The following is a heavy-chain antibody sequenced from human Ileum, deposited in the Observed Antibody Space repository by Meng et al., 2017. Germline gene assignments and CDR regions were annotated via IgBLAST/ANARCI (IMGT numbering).Heavy chain of an antibody. D-gene: IGHD6-19*01. CDR3: ALITVAGRGLDY. CDR2: INPNSGGT. CDR1: GYSFAYYF. Sequence: ASVKVSCKTSGYSFAYYFIHWLRQAPGQGLEWVGSINPNSGGTNLAQKFQGRVTMTRDTSINTAYMELTSLISDDTAVYFCALITVAGRGLDYWGQGTLVTVSS. V-gene: IGHV1-2*02. J-gene: IGHJ4*02.